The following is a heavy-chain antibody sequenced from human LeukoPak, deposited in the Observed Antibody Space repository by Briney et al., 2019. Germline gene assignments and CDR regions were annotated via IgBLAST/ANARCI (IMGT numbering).Heavy chain of an antibody. J-gene: IGHJ6*02. CDR1: GYTFTSYD. Sequence: ASAKVSCKASGYTFTSYDINWVRQATGQGLEWMGWMNPNSGNTGYAQKFQGRVTMTRNTSISTAYMELSSLRSEDTAVYYCARAPTGYSYGPYYYYYYGMDVWGQGTTVTVSS. CDR3: ARAPTGYSYGPYYYYYYGMDV. V-gene: IGHV1-8*01. D-gene: IGHD5-18*01. CDR2: MNPNSGNT.